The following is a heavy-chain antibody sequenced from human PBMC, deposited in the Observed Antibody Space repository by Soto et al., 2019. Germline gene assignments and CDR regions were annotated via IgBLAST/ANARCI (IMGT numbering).Heavy chain of an antibody. Sequence: QVQLVQSGAEVKKPGSSVKVSCKASGGTFSSYAISWVRPAPGQGLEWMGGIIPIFGTANYAQKFQGRVTITAYKSTSPAYMELSSLRSEDTAVYYCARRGSGAAAGIDYWGQGTLVTVSS. J-gene: IGHJ4*02. CDR2: IIPIFGTA. V-gene: IGHV1-69*06. CDR1: GGTFSSYA. CDR3: ARRGSGAAAGIDY. D-gene: IGHD6-13*01.